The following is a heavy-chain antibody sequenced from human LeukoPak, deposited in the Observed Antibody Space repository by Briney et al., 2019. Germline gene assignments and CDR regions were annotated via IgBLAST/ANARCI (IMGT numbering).Heavy chain of an antibody. CDR1: GGTFSSYA. CDR2: INPSGGST. V-gene: IGHV1-46*01. J-gene: IGHJ4*02. CDR3: ARVEGYCSSTSCYSASLGYRDY. D-gene: IGHD2-2*02. Sequence: ASVKVSCKASGGTFSSYAISWVRQAPGQGLEWMGIINPSGGSTSYAQKFQGRVTMTRDTSTSTVYMELSSLRSEDTAVYYCARVEGYCSSTSCYSASLGYRDYWGQGTLVTVSS.